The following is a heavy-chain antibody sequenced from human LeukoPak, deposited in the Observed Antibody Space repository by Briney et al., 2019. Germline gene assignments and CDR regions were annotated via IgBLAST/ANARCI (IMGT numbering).Heavy chain of an antibody. J-gene: IGHJ6*02. CDR2: INPSGGST. CDR3: AREGFPPKISAFWSGLGPYYYYGMDV. D-gene: IGHD3-3*01. V-gene: IGHV1-46*01. CDR1: GYTLTELS. Sequence: GASVKVSCKVSGYTLTELSMHWVRQAPGKGLEWMGIINPSGGSTSYTHKFQARVTMTRDTSTSTVYMQLSSLRSEDTAVYYCAREGFPPKISAFWSGLGPYYYYGMDVCGQGTTVTVSS.